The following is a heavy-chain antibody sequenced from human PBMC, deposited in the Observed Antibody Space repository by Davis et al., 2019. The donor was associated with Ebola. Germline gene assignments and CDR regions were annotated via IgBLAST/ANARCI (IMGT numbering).Heavy chain of an antibody. CDR3: ARTTKTNIEDSGLGYNSFDS. J-gene: IGHJ5*01. Sequence: MPSETLSLTCAVYGGSFSDYFWSWIRQSPEKGLEWIGEISHHNGDINYNPSLRSRVAISVDSSKNQFSLKINSVTAADTATYYCARTTKTNIEDSGLGYNSFDSWGQGVLVSVSS. D-gene: IGHD4-17*01. CDR2: ISHHNGDI. V-gene: IGHV4-34*01. CDR1: GGSFSDYF.